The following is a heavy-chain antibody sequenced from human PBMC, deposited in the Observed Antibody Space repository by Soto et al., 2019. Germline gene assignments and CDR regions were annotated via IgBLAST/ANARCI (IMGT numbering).Heavy chain of an antibody. CDR2: VSAYNRNT. CDR1: GYTFINYG. Sequence: QVQLVQSGGEVKKPGASVKVSCKASGYTFINYGITWVRQAPGQGLEWMGWVSAYNRNTTDAQEFQGRVTMTTDTSTSTAYMELRSLRSDDTAVYYCAREGSGYAFFCQDMDVWGQGTTVTVSS. D-gene: IGHD5-12*01. CDR3: AREGSGYAFFCQDMDV. J-gene: IGHJ6*02. V-gene: IGHV1-18*01.